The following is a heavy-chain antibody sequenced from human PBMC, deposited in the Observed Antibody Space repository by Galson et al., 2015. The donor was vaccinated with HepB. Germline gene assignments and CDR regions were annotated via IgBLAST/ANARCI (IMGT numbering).Heavy chain of an antibody. CDR3: ARRGHGDGGALDY. D-gene: IGHD4-23*01. CDR2: ISYDGSNK. J-gene: IGHJ4*02. CDR1: GFTFSSYG. Sequence: SLRLSCAASGFTFSSYGMHWVRQAPGKGLEWVAVISYDGSNKYYANSVKGRFTISRDNSKNTLYLRMNSLRREDRAVYYCARRGHGDGGALDYWGQGTLVTVSS. V-gene: IGHV3-30-3*01.